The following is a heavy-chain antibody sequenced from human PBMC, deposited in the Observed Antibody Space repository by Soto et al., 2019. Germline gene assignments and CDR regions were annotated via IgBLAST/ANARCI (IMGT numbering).Heavy chain of an antibody. CDR2: ISSSGSII. J-gene: IGHJ4*02. CDR3: VRRADY. V-gene: IGHV3-48*03. Sequence: GGSLRLSCAAPGFTFSNYEMNWVRQAPGKGLEWVPYISSSGSIIYYADSVKGRFTISRDNAKNSLYLQMNSLRAEDTAVYYCVRRADYWGQGTLVTVSS. CDR1: GFTFSNYE.